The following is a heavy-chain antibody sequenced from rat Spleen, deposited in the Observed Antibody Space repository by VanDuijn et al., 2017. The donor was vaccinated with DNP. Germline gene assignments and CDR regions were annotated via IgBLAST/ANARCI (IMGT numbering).Heavy chain of an antibody. CDR3: AKGLNYGGWSDYFDY. CDR2: ITNSGDST. D-gene: IGHD1-11*01. J-gene: IGHJ2*01. V-gene: IGHV5-31*01. Sequence: EVQLVESGGGLVQPGRSLKLSCVVSGFTFNNYWMTWIRQAPGKGLEWVASITNSGDSTYYSDSVKGRFTISRDDAKSSLYLQLNSLKSEDTATYYCAKGLNYGGWSDYFDYWGQGVMVTVSS. CDR1: GFTFNNYW.